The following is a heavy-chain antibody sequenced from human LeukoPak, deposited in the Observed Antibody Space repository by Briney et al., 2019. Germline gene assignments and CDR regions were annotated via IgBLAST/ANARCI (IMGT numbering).Heavy chain of an antibody. V-gene: IGHV3-11*01. CDR1: GFTFSRHA. CDR2: ISNSGNTI. D-gene: IGHD6-13*01. CDR3: ARGRAAAGSRFDY. Sequence: GGSLRLSCATSGFTFSRHAMSWVRQAPGKGLEWVSYISNSGNTIYYADSVRGRFTISRDNAKNSLYLQMNSLRAEDTAVYYCARGRAAAGSRFDYWGQGTLVTVSS. J-gene: IGHJ4*02.